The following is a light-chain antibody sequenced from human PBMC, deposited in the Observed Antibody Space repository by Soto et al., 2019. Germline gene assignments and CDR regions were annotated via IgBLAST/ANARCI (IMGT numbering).Light chain of an antibody. Sequence: EIVMTQSPATLSVSRVERATLSCRASQSVSSNLAGYQQKPGQAPRLLIYGASTRATGIPARFSGSGSGTEFTLTISSLQSEDFAVYYCQQYNNWPPITFGQGTRLEIK. CDR3: QQYNNWPPIT. CDR1: QSVSSN. CDR2: GAS. J-gene: IGKJ5*01. V-gene: IGKV3-15*01.